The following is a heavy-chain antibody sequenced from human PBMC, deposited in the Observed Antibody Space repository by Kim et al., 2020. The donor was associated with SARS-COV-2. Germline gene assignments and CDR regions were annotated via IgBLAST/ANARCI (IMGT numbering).Heavy chain of an antibody. Sequence: GGSLRLSCVGSGFTLSYYWMSWVRQAPWKGLEWVANIKGDGSETSYVDSVKGRFTISRDNAKNSLYLQMNSLRAEDTAMYYCASVLRGGRDWFDPWGQGTLVTVSS. J-gene: IGHJ5*02. CDR2: IKGDGSET. CDR1: GFTLSYYW. CDR3: ASVLRGGRDWFDP. V-gene: IGHV3-7*05. D-gene: IGHD2-15*01.